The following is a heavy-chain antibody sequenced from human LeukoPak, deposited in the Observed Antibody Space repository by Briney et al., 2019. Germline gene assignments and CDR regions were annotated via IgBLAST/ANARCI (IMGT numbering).Heavy chain of an antibody. CDR2: ISSSSSTI. D-gene: IGHD3-16*02. CDR3: AATQRYYDYVWGSYRPSYFDY. V-gene: IGHV3-48*04. CDR1: GFSFSNYW. Sequence: GGSLRLSCAASGFSFSNYWMSWVRQAPGKGLGWVSYISSSSSTIYYADSVKGRFTISRDNAKNSLYLQMNSLRAEDTAVYYCAATQRYYDYVWGSYRPSYFDYWGQGTLVTVSS. J-gene: IGHJ4*02.